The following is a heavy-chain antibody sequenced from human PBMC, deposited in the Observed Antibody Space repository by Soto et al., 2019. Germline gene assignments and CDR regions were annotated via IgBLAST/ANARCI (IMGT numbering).Heavy chain of an antibody. D-gene: IGHD6-13*01. CDR1: GFSLSTSGVG. Sequence: QITLKESGPPLVKPTQTLTLTCTFSGFSLSTSGVGVGWIRQPPGKALEWLALIYWDDDKRYSPSLKNRPTXTXVNYKNQVVLTMHNMDPVDTATYSCAHRIHSRWYSDWGQGTLVTVSS. CDR2: IYWDDDK. J-gene: IGHJ4*02. V-gene: IGHV2-5*02. CDR3: AHRIHSRWYSD.